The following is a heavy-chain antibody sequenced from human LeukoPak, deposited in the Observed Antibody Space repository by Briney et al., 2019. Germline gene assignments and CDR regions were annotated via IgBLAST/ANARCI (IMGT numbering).Heavy chain of an antibody. V-gene: IGHV1-69*01. J-gene: IGHJ4*02. Sequence: GSSVNVSCKASGGTFTSYAISWVRQAPGQGLEWMGGIIPIFGTANYAQKFQGRVTITADESTSTAYMELSSLRSEDTAVYYCARGSVTGTTIDYWGQGTLVTVSS. CDR1: GGTFTSYA. CDR3: ARGSVTGTTIDY. D-gene: IGHD1-20*01. CDR2: IIPIFGTA.